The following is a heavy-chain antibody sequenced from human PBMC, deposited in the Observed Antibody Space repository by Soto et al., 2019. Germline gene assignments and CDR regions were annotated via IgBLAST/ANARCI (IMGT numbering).Heavy chain of an antibody. J-gene: IGHJ5*02. CDR3: ARSLGGTYSFEP. CDR2: MHHSGRS. V-gene: IGHV4-4*02. Sequence: QVQLQESGPGLVKPSGTLSLTCAVSGDSITNNNWWTWVRQSPGKGVEWIGEMHHSGRSYHNTSIRSRASTPLDTSKNQLAPVLGSVTVAQSAVYYSARSLGGTYSFEPWRQGTLVTVPS. D-gene: IGHD3-16*01. CDR1: GDSITNNNW.